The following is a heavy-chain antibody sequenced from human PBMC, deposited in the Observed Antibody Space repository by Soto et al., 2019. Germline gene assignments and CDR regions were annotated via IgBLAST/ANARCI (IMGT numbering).Heavy chain of an antibody. CDR3: TRDKKYYDSSGYYYFDY. J-gene: IGHJ4*02. CDR2: IRSKAYGGTT. V-gene: IGHV3-49*03. CDR1: GFTFGDYA. Sequence: GGSLRLSCTASGFTFGDYAMSWFRQAPGKGLEWVGFIRSKAYGGTTEYAASVKGRFTISRDDSKSIAYLQMNSLKTEDTAVYYCTRDKKYYDSSGYYYFDYWGQGTLVTVSS. D-gene: IGHD3-22*01.